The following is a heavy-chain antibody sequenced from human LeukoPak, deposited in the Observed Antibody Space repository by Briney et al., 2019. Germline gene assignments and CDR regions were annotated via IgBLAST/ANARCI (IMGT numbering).Heavy chain of an antibody. V-gene: IGHV3-66*01. D-gene: IGHD2-21*02. CDR2: MYTGGGR. J-gene: IGHJ4*02. CDR1: GSSVSSYY. Sequence: GGSLRLSCAASGSSVSSYYMSWVRQPPGKGLEWVSVMYTGGGRYYGDSVKGRFTISRDNSKNTVFLQMNSLRVEDTALYYCTRGQSYCGADCYSDWGQGTLVTVSS. CDR3: TRGQSYCGADCYSD.